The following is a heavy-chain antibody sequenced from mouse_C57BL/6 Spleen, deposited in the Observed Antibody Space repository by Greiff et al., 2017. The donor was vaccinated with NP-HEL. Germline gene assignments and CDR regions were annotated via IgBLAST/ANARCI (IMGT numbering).Heavy chain of an antibody. CDR3: ARSFITTVDY. D-gene: IGHD1-1*01. CDR1: GYAFSSSW. CDR2: IYPGDGDT. J-gene: IGHJ2*01. V-gene: IGHV1-82*01. Sequence: VQLQQSGPELVKPGASVKISCKASGYAFSSSWMNWVKQRPGKGLEWIGRIYPGDGDTNYNGKFKGKATLTADKSSSTAYMQLSSLTSEDSAVYFCARSFITTVDYWGQGTTLTVSS.